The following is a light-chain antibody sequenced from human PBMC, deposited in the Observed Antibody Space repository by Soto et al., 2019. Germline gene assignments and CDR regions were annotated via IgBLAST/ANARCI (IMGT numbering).Light chain of an antibody. CDR1: QGISSY. CDR2: GAS. J-gene: IGKJ4*01. Sequence: DIQMTQSPSFLSASVGDRVTITCRASQGISSYLAWYRQKAGKAPKLLIYGASTLQSGVPSRFSGSGSGTEFTLKISSLQPEDFDTYSCQQLISYPLTFGGGTKVDIK. V-gene: IGKV1-9*01. CDR3: QQLISYPLT.